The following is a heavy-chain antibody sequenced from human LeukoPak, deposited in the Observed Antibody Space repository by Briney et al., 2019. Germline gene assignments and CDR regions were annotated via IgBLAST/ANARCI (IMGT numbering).Heavy chain of an antibody. J-gene: IGHJ4*02. CDR1: GGSVTSGSYY. Sequence: SETLSLTCTVSGGSVTSGSYYWSWIRQPPGKELEWIGYISYRGNTNYNPSLKSRVTISVDTSKNQFSLKLTSVTAADSAVYYCARDFLLQSEGLFDYWGQGTLVTVSS. CDR2: ISYRGNT. V-gene: IGHV4-61*01. CDR3: ARDFLLQSEGLFDY. D-gene: IGHD4-11*01.